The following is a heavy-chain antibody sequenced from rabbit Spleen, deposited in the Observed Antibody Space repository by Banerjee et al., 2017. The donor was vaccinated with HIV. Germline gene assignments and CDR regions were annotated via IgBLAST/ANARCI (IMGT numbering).Heavy chain of an antibody. CDR3: VREAGYGGYGDANL. Sequence: QEQLVEYGGDLVQPEGSLTLTCKASGFSFSNKAVMCWVRQAPGKGLEWIACINAVTGKAVYASWAKGRFTFSKTSSTTVTLQMTSLTAADTATYFCVREAGYGGYGDANLWGQGTLVTVS. V-gene: IGHV1S45*01. CDR1: GFSFSNKAV. CDR2: INAVTGKA. J-gene: IGHJ4*01. D-gene: IGHD6-1*01.